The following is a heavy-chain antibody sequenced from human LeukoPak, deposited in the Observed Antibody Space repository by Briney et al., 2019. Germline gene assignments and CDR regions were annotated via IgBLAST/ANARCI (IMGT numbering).Heavy chain of an antibody. CDR2: IYPGDSDI. CDR3: ARRGLDYGGNSGFFAP. CDR1: GYRFTGYW. Sequence: GESLKISCKGTGYRFTGYWIGWMRQMPGKGLEWMGIIYPGDSDIRYSPSFQGEVTISADKSISTAYLQWSSLKASDTAMYYCARRGLDYGGNSGFFAPWGQGTLVTVSS. D-gene: IGHD4-23*01. V-gene: IGHV5-51*01. J-gene: IGHJ5*02.